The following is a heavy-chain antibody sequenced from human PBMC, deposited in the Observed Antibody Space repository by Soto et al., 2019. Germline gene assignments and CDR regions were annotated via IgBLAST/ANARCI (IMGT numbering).Heavy chain of an antibody. J-gene: IGHJ4*02. V-gene: IGHV4-34*01. CDR2: IDHSGRT. CDR3: ARDSGYYDSSGYYFGPY. Sequence: SETLSLTCAVYGGSFIGYYWSWIRQPPGKGLEWIGEIDHSGRTNYNPSLKSRVTISVDTSKNQFSLKLSSVTAADTAVYYCARDSGYYDSSGYYFGPYWGQGTLVTVSS. CDR1: GGSFIGYY. D-gene: IGHD3-22*01.